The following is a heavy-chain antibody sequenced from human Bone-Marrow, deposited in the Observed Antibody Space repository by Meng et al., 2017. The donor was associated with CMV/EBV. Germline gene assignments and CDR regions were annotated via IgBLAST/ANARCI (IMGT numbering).Heavy chain of an antibody. Sequence: GESLKISCAASGFTFSDYYMSWIRQAPGKGLEWVSYISSSGSTIYYADSVKGRFTISRDNAKNSLYLQMNSLRAEDTAVYYCAKASWAPERDWGQGTLVTVSS. CDR1: GFTFSDYY. V-gene: IGHV3-11*01. CDR3: AKASWAPERD. J-gene: IGHJ4*02. CDR2: ISSSGSTI. D-gene: IGHD1-1*01.